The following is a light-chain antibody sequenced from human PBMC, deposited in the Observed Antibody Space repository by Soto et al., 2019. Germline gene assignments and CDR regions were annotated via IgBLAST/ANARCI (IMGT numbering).Light chain of an antibody. CDR3: QQRRDWPIT. CDR2: DAS. J-gene: IGKJ5*01. Sequence: EIVLTQSPGSLSLSPGERATLSCRASQGVNSNYLAWYQAKPGQAPRLLIYDASSRATGIPDRFSGSGSGTDFTLTISRLEPEDYGVYYCQQRRDWPITFGQGTRLEIK. V-gene: IGKV3D-20*02. CDR1: QGVNSNY.